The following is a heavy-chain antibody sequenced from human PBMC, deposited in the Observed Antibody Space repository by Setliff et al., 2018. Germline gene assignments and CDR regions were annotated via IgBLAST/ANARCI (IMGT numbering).Heavy chain of an antibody. CDR1: GDSMSSYY. J-gene: IGHJ6*03. V-gene: IGHV4-59*01. Sequence: SETLSLTCTVSGDSMSSYYWIWIRQPPGKGLEWIGYIYYRGNTNYNPSLKSRVTISVDTSRNQFSLKMTSVTAADTAVYYCARGRPSVWFGESSYYMDVWGKGTTVTVSS. CDR2: IYYRGNT. CDR3: ARGRPSVWFGESSYYMDV. D-gene: IGHD3-10*01.